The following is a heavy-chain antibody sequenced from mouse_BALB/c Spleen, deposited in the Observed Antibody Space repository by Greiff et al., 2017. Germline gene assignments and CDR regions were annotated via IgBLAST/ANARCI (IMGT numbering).Heavy chain of an antibody. Sequence: QVQLKQSGPGLVAPSQSLSITCTVSGFSLTSYCVHWVRQPPGKGLEWLGVIWAGGSTNYNSALMSRLSISKDNSKSQVFLKMNSLQTDDTAMYYCARDRGGNYGWFAYWGQGTLVTVSA. V-gene: IGHV2-9*02. CDR3: ARDRGGNYGWFAY. CDR1: GFSLTSYC. D-gene: IGHD2-1*01. CDR2: IWAGGST. J-gene: IGHJ3*01.